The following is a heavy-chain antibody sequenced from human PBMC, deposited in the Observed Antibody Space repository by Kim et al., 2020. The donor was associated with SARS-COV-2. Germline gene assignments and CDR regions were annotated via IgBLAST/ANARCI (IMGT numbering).Heavy chain of an antibody. CDR1: GFSFSSDD. V-gene: IGHV3-33*06. CDR2: IRFDGTNE. Sequence: GGSLRLPCAASGFSFSSDDMHWVRQAPGKGLEWVAVIRFDGTNEYYADSVKGRFTISRDNSKKTLFLQMNSLRAEDTAVYYCTNVDYWGQGTLVTVSS. J-gene: IGHJ4*02. CDR3: TNVDY.